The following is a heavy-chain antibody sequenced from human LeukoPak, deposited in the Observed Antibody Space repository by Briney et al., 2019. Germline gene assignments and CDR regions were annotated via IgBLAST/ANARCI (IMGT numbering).Heavy chain of an antibody. Sequence: SVKVSCKASGGTFSSYAISWVRQAPGQGLEWMGRIIPILGIANYAQKFQGRVTITADKSTSTAYMELSSLRSEDTAVYYCARASYYDSSGYAFDIWGQGTMVTVSS. CDR2: IIPILGIA. CDR1: GGTFSSYA. J-gene: IGHJ3*02. D-gene: IGHD3-22*01. V-gene: IGHV1-69*04. CDR3: ARASYYDSSGYAFDI.